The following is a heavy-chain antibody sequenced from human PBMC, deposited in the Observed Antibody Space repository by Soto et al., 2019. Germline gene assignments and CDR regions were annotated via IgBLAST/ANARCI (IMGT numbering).Heavy chain of an antibody. D-gene: IGHD1-26*01. J-gene: IGHJ4*02. CDR2: ISGSGKNT. Sequence: EVQLLESGGGLVQPGGSLRLSCAASGLTFSSYAMNWVRQGPGKGLEWVSSISGSGKNTYYADSVKGRFTISRDNSSNTLYLQMNSLRAEDTAVYYCAKDPSFSGFYYFDYWGQGTLVTVSS. V-gene: IGHV3-23*01. CDR1: GLTFSSYA. CDR3: AKDPSFSGFYYFDY.